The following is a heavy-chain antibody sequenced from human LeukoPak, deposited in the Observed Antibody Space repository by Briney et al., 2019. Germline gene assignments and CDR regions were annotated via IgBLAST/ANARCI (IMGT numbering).Heavy chain of an antibody. J-gene: IGHJ4*02. Sequence: ASVKVSCTASGYTFTGYYMHWVRQAPGQGLEWMGWINPNSGDTKYAQKFQGRVTMTRDTPISTAYMELSRRTSDDTAVYYCATQRGSYLWGTDFDYWGQGTLVTVSS. V-gene: IGHV1-2*02. CDR2: INPNSGDT. D-gene: IGHD3-16*01. CDR3: ATQRGSYLWGTDFDY. CDR1: GYTFTGYY.